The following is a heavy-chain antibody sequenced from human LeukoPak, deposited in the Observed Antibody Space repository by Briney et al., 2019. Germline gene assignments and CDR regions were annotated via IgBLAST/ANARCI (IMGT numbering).Heavy chain of an antibody. Sequence: SETLSLTCTVSGGSISSYYWSWIRQPPGKGLEWIGYIYYSGSTNYNPSLKSRVTISVDTSKNQFSLKLSSVTAADTAVYYCARGSLGYCSSTSCSKHVERGWFDPWGQGTLVTVSS. V-gene: IGHV4-59*12. CDR2: IYYSGST. CDR1: GGSISSYY. CDR3: ARGSLGYCSSTSCSKHVERGWFDP. D-gene: IGHD2-2*01. J-gene: IGHJ5*02.